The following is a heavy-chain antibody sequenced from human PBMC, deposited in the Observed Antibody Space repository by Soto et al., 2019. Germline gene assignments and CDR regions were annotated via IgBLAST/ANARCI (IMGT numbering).Heavy chain of an antibody. J-gene: IGHJ6*02. D-gene: IGHD6-13*01. CDR3: ARGPRGAAAGTDYDGMDV. Sequence: QVQLQQWGAGLLKPSETLSLTCAVYGGSFSGYYWSWIRQPPGKGLEWIGEINHSGSTNYNPSLKSRVTISVDTSKNQFSLKLSSVTAADTAVYYCARGPRGAAAGTDYDGMDVWGQGTTVTVSS. CDR1: GGSFSGYY. V-gene: IGHV4-34*01. CDR2: INHSGST.